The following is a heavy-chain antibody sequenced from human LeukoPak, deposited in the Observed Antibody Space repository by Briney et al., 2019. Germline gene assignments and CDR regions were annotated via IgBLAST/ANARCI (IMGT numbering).Heavy chain of an antibody. CDR1: GFTFSSYS. Sequence: GGSLRLSCAASGFTFSSYSMNWVRQAPGKGLEWVSSISSSSSYIYYADSVKGRFTISRDNAKNSLYLQMNSLRAEDTAVYYCARHGAGSYGRGIYFDYWGQGTLVTVSS. V-gene: IGHV3-21*01. D-gene: IGHD5-18*01. CDR2: ISSSSSYI. J-gene: IGHJ4*02. CDR3: ARHGAGSYGRGIYFDY.